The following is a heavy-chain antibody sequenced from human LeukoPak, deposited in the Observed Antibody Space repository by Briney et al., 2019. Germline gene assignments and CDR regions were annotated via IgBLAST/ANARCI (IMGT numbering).Heavy chain of an antibody. J-gene: IGHJ5*02. CDR1: GGSFSSSSYY. V-gene: IGHV4-39*07. CDR3: ARGGSNWFDP. Sequence: SETLSLTCTLSGGSFSSSSYYCGWICQPPGKGLEWLGSIYHSGSTYYNPSLKSRVTISVDTSKHQFSLKVSSVTAADTAIYYCARGGSNWFDPWGQGTLVTVSS. CDR2: IYHSGST.